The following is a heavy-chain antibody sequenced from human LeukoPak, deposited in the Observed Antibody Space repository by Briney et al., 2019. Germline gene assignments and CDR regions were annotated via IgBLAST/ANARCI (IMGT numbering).Heavy chain of an antibody. CDR3: ARDLSYFDY. V-gene: IGHV3-7*01. J-gene: IGHJ4*02. CDR2: IRQDGRSK. CDR1: GLTLITSW. Sequence: PGGSLRLSCVASGLTLITSWMTWVRQAPGKGLEGVANIRQDGRSKYYVDSVKGRFTISRDNAKNSLYLQMNSLRVEDTAVYYCARDLSYFDYWGQGALVTVSS.